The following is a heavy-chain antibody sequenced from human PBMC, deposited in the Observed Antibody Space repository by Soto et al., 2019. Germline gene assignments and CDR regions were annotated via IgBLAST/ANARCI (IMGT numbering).Heavy chain of an antibody. D-gene: IGHD6-13*01. CDR1: RFTFSSFW. J-gene: IGHJ5*02. CDR2: INSDGSST. V-gene: IGHV3-74*01. Sequence: PGGSLRLSCAASRFTFSSFWFHWVRQAPGKGLVWVSHINSDGSSTSYADSVKGRFTISRDNAKNTLYLQMNSLRAEDTAVYYCARAAYSSSQTFLSDPWGQGTLVTVSS. CDR3: ARAAYSSSQTFLSDP.